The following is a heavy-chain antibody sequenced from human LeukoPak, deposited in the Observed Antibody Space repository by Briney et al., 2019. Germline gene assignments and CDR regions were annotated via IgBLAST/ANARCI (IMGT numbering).Heavy chain of an antibody. CDR2: IIPIFGTA. D-gene: IGHD3-9*01. J-gene: IGHJ6*02. V-gene: IGHV1-69*13. CDR1: GGTFSSYA. Sequence: GASVKVSCKASGGTFSSYAISWVRQAPGQGLEWMGGIIPIFGTANYAQKFQGRVTITADESTSTAYMELSSPRSEDTAVYYCGTWMTGYFYYYGMDVWGQGTTVTVSS. CDR3: GTWMTGYFYYYGMDV.